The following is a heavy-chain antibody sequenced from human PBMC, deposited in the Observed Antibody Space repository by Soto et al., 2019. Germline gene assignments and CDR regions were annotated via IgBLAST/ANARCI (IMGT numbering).Heavy chain of an antibody. CDR2: ISGSGGST. D-gene: IGHD6-6*01. J-gene: IGHJ6*02. V-gene: IGHV3-23*01. CDR1: GFTFSSYA. CDR3: AKDKAARPLYYYGMDV. Sequence: PGGSLRLSCAASGFTFSSYAMSWVRQAPGKGLEWVSAISGSGGSTYYADSVKGRFTISRDNSKNTLYLQMNSLRAEDTAVYYCAKDKAARPLYYYGMDVWGQGTTVTVSS.